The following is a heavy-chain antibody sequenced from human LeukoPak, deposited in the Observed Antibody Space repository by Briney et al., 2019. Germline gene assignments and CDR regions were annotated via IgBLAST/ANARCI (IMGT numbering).Heavy chain of an antibody. D-gene: IGHD2-15*01. CDR3: ARDSRSCSGGSCYSFWFDP. CDR2: TYYRSKWYN. V-gene: IGHV6-1*01. CDR1: GDSVSSNSAA. J-gene: IGHJ5*02. Sequence: SQTLSLTCAISGDSVSSNSAAWNWIRQSSSRGLEWLGRTYYRSKWYNDYAVSVKSRITINPDTSKNQFSLQLNSVTPEDTAVYYCARDSRSCSGGSCYSFWFDPWGQGTLVTVSS.